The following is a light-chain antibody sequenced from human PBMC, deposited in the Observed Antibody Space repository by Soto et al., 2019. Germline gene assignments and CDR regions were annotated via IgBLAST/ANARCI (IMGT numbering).Light chain of an antibody. CDR1: SSDVGNHNY. CDR3: NSYTTSSPV. J-gene: IGLJ2*01. Sequence: QSVLTQPASVSGSPGQSITISCTGTSSDVGNHNYVSWYQQYPGKAPKLIIYEVNNRPSGVSSRFSGSKSGNTASLTISGLQTEDEGDYYCNSYTTSSPVFGGGTKLTVL. V-gene: IGLV2-14*01. CDR2: EVN.